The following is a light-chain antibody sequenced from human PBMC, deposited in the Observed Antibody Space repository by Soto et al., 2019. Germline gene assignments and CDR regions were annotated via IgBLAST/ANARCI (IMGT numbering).Light chain of an antibody. V-gene: IGKV3-15*01. CDR1: QSVSSN. CDR3: QHYNNWPPWT. Sequence: EIVMTQSPATLSVSPGERATLSCRASQSVSSNLAWYQQKPGQAPRLLIYGASTRATGIPARFSGSRSGTEFTLTISSLQSEDFAIYYCQHYNNWPPWTFCQGTKVEIK. CDR2: GAS. J-gene: IGKJ1*01.